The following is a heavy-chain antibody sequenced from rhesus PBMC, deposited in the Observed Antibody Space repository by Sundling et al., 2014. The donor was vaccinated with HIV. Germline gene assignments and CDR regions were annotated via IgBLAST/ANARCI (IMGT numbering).Heavy chain of an antibody. CDR1: AESFIGYY. V-gene: IGHV4-99*02. CDR2: ISGNSGTT. CDR3: ARVPSI. J-gene: IGHJ5-1*01. Sequence: QVQLQESGPGLVKPSETLSLTCGVSAESFIGYYWGWIRQAPGKGLEYIGYISGNSGTTKYNPSLTSRVTISTDTSKNQFSLKLTSVTAADTAVYYCARVPSIWGPGVLVTVSS.